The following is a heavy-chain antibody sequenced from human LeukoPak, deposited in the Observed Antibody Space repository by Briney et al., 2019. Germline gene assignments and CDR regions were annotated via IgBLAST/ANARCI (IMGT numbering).Heavy chain of an antibody. D-gene: IGHD6-19*01. CDR1: GFTLSSYS. Sequence: GGFLRLSCAASGFTLSSYSMNWVRQAPGKGLEWVSFISSGSSYKYYADSVKGRFTISRDNAKNSLYLQMNSLRAEDTAVYYCARKLEQWLVAPGDYWGQGTLVTVSP. J-gene: IGHJ4*02. CDR2: ISSGSSYK. CDR3: ARKLEQWLVAPGDY. V-gene: IGHV3-21*01.